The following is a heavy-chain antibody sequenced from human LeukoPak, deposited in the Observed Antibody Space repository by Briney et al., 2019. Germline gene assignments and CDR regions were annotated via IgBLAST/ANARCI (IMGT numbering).Heavy chain of an antibody. D-gene: IGHD6-19*01. CDR2: INHSGST. J-gene: IGHJ6*03. CDR3: ARVITFQWLVHGTYYYMDV. CDR1: GGSISSYY. V-gene: IGHV4-34*01. Sequence: SETLSLTCTVSGGSISSYYWSWIRQPPGKGLEWIGEINHSGSTNYNPSLKSRVTISVDTSKNQFSLKLSSVTAADTAVYYCARVITFQWLVHGTYYYMDVWGKGTTVTVS.